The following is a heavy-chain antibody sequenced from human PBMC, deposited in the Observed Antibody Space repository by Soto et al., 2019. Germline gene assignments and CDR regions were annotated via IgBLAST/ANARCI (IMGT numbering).Heavy chain of an antibody. J-gene: IGHJ4*02. D-gene: IGHD3-16*01. CDR2: IDQDGSER. Sequence: EVQLVESGGGLVQPGESLRLSCAASGFTFSTYWMTWVRQPPGKGLEWVANIDQDGSERYYVDSVRGRFTISRDNAKNSLYLQMNSLGVEDTAVYHCLCGGNFFVYWGQGTLVTVSP. V-gene: IGHV3-7*01. CDR3: LCGGNFFVY. CDR1: GFTFSTYW.